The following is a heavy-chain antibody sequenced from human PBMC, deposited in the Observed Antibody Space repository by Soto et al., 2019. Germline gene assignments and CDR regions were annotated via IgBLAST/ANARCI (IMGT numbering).Heavy chain of an antibody. V-gene: IGHV1-69*08. Sequence: QVQLVQSGAEVKKPGSSVKVSCKASGGTFSSYTISWVRQAPGQGLEWMGRIIPILGIANYAQKFQGRVTITADKSTSTAYMELSSLRSEDTAVYYCARDFTELRYFDWLPYDTQYNYYYYGMDVWGQGTTVTVSS. CDR3: ARDFTELRYFDWLPYDTQYNYYYYGMDV. D-gene: IGHD3-9*01. CDR1: GGTFSSYT. J-gene: IGHJ6*02. CDR2: IIPILGIA.